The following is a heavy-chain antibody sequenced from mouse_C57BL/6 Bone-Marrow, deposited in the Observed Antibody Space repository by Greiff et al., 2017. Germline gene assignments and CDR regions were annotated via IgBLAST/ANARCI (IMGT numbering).Heavy chain of an antibody. Sequence: EVQRVESGGGLVQPGGSLSLSCAASGFTFTGYYMSWVRQPPGKALEWLGFIRNKANGYTTEYSASVKGRFTISRDNSQSILYLQMNALRAEDSATYYCARSYYYGSSFFAYWGQGTLVTVSA. V-gene: IGHV7-3*01. D-gene: IGHD1-1*01. CDR3: ARSYYYGSSFFAY. CDR1: GFTFTGYY. CDR2: IRNKANGYTT. J-gene: IGHJ3*01.